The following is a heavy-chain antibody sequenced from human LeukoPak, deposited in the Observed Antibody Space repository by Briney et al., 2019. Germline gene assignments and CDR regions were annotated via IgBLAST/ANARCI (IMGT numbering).Heavy chain of an antibody. D-gene: IGHD4-17*01. CDR1: GYTFTGYY. Sequence: GASVKVSCKASGYTFTGYYMDWVRQAPGQGLEWMGWINPNSGGTNYAQKFQGRVTMTRDTSISTAYMELSRLRSDDTAVYYCASTIYGDYRYYSDYWGQGTLVTVSS. J-gene: IGHJ4*02. CDR3: ASTIYGDYRYYSDY. V-gene: IGHV1-2*02. CDR2: INPNSGGT.